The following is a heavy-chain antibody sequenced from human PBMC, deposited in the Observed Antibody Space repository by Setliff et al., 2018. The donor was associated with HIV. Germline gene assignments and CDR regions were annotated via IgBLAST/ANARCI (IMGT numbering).Heavy chain of an antibody. CDR2: IYTTGST. CDR1: GGSVNDFY. Sequence: SETLSLTCTVSGGSVNDFYCNWIRQPPGKGPEWIGYIYTTGSTYYNPSLKSRVTISLDTSKNQLSLKLSSVTAADTAVYYCAHYYYDTSGQPFDYWGQGTLVTVSS. CDR3: AHYYYDTSGQPFDY. J-gene: IGHJ4*02. D-gene: IGHD3-22*01. V-gene: IGHV4-4*09.